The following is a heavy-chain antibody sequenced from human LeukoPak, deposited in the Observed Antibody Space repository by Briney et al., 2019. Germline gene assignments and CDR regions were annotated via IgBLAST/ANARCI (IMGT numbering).Heavy chain of an antibody. Sequence: GGSLRLSCAASGFTFSSYAMSWVRQAPGKGLEWVSAISGSGGSTYYADSVKGRFTISRDNSKNTLYLQMNSLRVEDTAVYYCAKDGDFPYCGGDCSRRGYYFDYWGQGTLVTVSS. CDR1: GFTFSSYA. J-gene: IGHJ4*02. CDR3: AKDGDFPYCGGDCSRRGYYFDY. CDR2: ISGSGGST. D-gene: IGHD2-21*01. V-gene: IGHV3-23*01.